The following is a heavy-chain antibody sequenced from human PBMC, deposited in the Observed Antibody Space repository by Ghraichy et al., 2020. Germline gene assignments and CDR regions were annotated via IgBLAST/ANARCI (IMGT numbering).Heavy chain of an antibody. Sequence: SETLSLTCAVSGDSIISNNWWSWVRQPPGKGLEWLGEIFHSGSTNYNPSLKSRITISLDKSKNQFSLKMTSVTAADTAVYYCAREIDQLRYFDSWGQGTLVTVSS. D-gene: IGHD2-2*01. CDR2: IFHSGST. V-gene: IGHV4-4*02. CDR3: AREIDQLRYFDS. CDR1: GDSIISNNW. J-gene: IGHJ4*02.